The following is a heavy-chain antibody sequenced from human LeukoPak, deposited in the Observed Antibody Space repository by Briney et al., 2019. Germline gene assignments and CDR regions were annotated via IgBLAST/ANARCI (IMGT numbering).Heavy chain of an antibody. J-gene: IGHJ3*02. CDR3: ARDLYYDSSGYDAFDI. CDR1: GGSISSYY. V-gene: IGHV4-59*01. D-gene: IGHD3-22*01. CDR2: IYYSGST. Sequence: SETLSLTCTVSGGSISSYYWSWIRQPPGKGLEWIGYIYYSGSTNYNPSLKSRVTISVDTSKNQFSLKLSSVTAADTAVYYCARDLYYDSSGYDAFDIWGQGTMVTVSS.